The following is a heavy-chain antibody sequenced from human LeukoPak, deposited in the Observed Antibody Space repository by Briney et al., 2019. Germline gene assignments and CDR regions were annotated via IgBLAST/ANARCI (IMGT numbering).Heavy chain of an antibody. J-gene: IGHJ5*02. CDR3: ARSGVAPTPVNWFDP. V-gene: IGHV1-69*01. D-gene: IGHD1-26*01. CDR1: GGTFSSYA. CDR2: IIPIFGTA. Sequence: SSVKVSCKASGGTFSSYAISWVRQAPGQGLEWMGGIIPIFGTANYAQKFQGRVTITADESTSTAYMELSSLRSEDTAVYYCARSGVAPTPVNWFDPWGQGTLVTVSS.